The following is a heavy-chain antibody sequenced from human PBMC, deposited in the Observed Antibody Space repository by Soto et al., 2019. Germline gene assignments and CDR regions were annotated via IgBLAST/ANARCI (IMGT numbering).Heavy chain of an antibody. D-gene: IGHD5-12*01. CDR3: ARGKDGSIDY. Sequence: PAQTLSLTCSVSGDSFSSNSGSWNWIRQSPSRGLEWLGRTYYRSKWYNEYAVSVKSRITINPDTSKNQFSLQLNSVTTEDKAVYYCARGKDGSIDYWGQGTMVT. V-gene: IGHV6-1*01. CDR2: TYYRSKWYN. CDR1: GDSFSSNSGS. J-gene: IGHJ4*02.